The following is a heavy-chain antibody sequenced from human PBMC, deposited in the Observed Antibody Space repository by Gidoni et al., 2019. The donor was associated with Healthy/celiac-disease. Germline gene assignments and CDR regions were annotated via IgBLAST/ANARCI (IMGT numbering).Heavy chain of an antibody. Sequence: QVQLVESGGGVVQPGRSLRLSCAASGFTFRSYGMHWVRQAPGKGLGWVAVISYDGSNKYYADSVKGRFTIPRDNSKNTLYLQMNSLRAEDTAVYYCAKDFRSIAVAGTVWFDPWGQGTLVTVSS. CDR2: ISYDGSNK. J-gene: IGHJ5*02. CDR1: GFTFRSYG. V-gene: IGHV3-30*18. D-gene: IGHD6-19*01. CDR3: AKDFRSIAVAGTVWFDP.